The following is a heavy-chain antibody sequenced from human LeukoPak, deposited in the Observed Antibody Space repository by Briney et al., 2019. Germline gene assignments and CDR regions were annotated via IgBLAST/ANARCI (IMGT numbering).Heavy chain of an antibody. CDR3: AKDPEEVAIPHWFDP. D-gene: IGHD2-2*02. CDR2: ISGSGGST. CDR1: GFTISSFV. V-gene: IGHV3-23*01. J-gene: IGHJ5*02. Sequence: GGSLRLSCAASGFTISSFVMSWVRQAPGKGLEWVSAISGSGGSTYYADSVKGRFTISRDNSKNTLYLQMSSLRVEDTAVYYCAKDPEEVAIPHWFDPWGQGTLVTVSS.